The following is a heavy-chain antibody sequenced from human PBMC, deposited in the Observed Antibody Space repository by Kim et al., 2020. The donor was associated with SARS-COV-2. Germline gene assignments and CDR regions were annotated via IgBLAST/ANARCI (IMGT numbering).Heavy chain of an antibody. Sequence: SETLSLTCTVSGGSISSYYWSWIRQPPGKGLEWIGYIYYRGSTNYNPSLKSRVTISVDTSKNQFSLKLSSVTAADTTVYYCARDPDGIAAAGPVSFYYWG. CDR1: GGSISSYY. CDR3: ARDPDGIAAAGPVSFYY. J-gene: IGHJ4*01. D-gene: IGHD6-13*01. CDR2: IYYRGST. V-gene: IGHV4-59*01.